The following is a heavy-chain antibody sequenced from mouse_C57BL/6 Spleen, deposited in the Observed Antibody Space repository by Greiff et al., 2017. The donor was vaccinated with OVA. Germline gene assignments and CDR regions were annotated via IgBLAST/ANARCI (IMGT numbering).Heavy chain of an antibody. Sequence: EVKLMESGPGLVKPSQSLSLTCSVTGYSITSGYYWNWIRQFPGNKLEWMGYISYDGSNNYNPSLKNPISITRDTSKNQFFVKLNSVTTEDTATYCCASSTTVVATDYAMDYWGQGTSVTVSS. V-gene: IGHV3-6*01. CDR3: ASSTTVVATDYAMDY. CDR2: ISYDGSN. D-gene: IGHD1-1*01. J-gene: IGHJ4*01. CDR1: GYSITSGYY.